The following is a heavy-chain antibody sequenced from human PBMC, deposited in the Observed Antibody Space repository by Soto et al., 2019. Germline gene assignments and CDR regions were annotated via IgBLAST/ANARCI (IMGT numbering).Heavy chain of an antibody. V-gene: IGHV3-23*01. CDR2: LSGGGINT. J-gene: IGHJ4*02. CDR3: AKWSGYGDE. Sequence: EVQLLESGGGLVQPGGSLRLSCAASGFTFSTYSMVWVRQAPGKGPEWVSGLSGGGINTFYADSVKGRFTISVDNSKNTVDLQMNSLRVEDTAVYYCAKWSGYGDEWGQGTLVTVSS. D-gene: IGHD5-12*01. CDR1: GFTFSTYS.